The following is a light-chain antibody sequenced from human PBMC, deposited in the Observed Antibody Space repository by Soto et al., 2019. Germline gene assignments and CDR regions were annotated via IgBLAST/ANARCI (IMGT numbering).Light chain of an antibody. CDR3: AAWDDSLNGRV. V-gene: IGLV1-40*01. CDR1: SSNIGAGYD. Sequence: QSVLTQTPSVSGAPGQRITMSCTGSSSNIGAGYDVHWYQQLPGAAPRLLIFADNNRPSGVPDRFSASNSGTSASLAISGLQSEDEADYYCAAWDDSLNGRVFGTGTKLTVL. J-gene: IGLJ1*01. CDR2: ADN.